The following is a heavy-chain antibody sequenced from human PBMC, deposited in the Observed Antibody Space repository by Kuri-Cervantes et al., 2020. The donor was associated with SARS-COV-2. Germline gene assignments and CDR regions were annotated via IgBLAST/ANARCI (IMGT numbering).Heavy chain of an antibody. V-gene: IGHV3-15*01. Sequence: GGSLRLSCAASGFTFSNAWMSWVRQAPGKGLEWVGRIKSKTDGGTTDYAAPVKGRFTISRDDSKNTLYLQMNSLRAEDTAVYYCARDLGVVVPAIDYGMDVWGQGTTVTVSS. CDR2: IKSKTDGGTT. CDR1: GFTFSNAW. D-gene: IGHD2-2*01. CDR3: ARDLGVVVPAIDYGMDV. J-gene: IGHJ6*02.